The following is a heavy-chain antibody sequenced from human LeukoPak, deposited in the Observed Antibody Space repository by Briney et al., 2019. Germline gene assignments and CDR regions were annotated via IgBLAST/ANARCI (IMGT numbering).Heavy chain of an antibody. CDR1: GFTFTSSA. CDR2: IVGGSGNT. V-gene: IGHV1-58*02. CDR3: AAGSGYRSEFDY. Sequence: GTSVKVSCKASGFTFTSSAMQWVRQARGQRLGWIGWIVGGSGNTNYAQKFQERVTITRDMSTSTAYMELSSLRSEDTAVYYCAAGSGYRSEFDYWGQGTLVTVSS. D-gene: IGHD3-22*01. J-gene: IGHJ4*02.